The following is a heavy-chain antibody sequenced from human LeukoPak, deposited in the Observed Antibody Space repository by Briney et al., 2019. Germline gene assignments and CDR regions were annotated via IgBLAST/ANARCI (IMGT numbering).Heavy chain of an antibody. V-gene: IGHV3-30*04. D-gene: IGHD6-19*01. CDR2: ISYDGSNK. CDR3: ASVPTPYSSGWYDYFDY. Sequence: GGSLRLSCAASGFTFSNYAMHWVRQAPGKGLEWVAVISYDGSNKYYADSVKGRFTISRDNAKNTLYLQMNSLRAEDTAVYYCASVPTPYSSGWYDYFDYWGQGTLVTVSS. J-gene: IGHJ4*02. CDR1: GFTFSNYA.